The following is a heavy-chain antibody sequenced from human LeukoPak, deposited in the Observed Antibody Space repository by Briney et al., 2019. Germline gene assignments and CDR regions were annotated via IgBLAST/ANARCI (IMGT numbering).Heavy chain of an antibody. CDR2: INSDGSST. D-gene: IGHD6-6*01. V-gene: IGHV3-74*01. J-gene: IGHJ5*02. CDR3: TRGLSSSSS. CDR1: GFTFSGYW. Sequence: GGSLRLSCAASGFTFSGYWMLWFRQAPGKGLVWVSRINSDGSSTSYADSVKGRFTISRDNAKNTLYLQMNSLSAEDTALYYCTRGLSSSSSWGQGTLVTVSS.